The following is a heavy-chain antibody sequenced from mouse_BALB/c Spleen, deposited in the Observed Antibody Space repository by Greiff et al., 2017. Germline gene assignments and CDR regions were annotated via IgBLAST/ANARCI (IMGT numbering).Heavy chain of an antibody. J-gene: IGHJ1*01. CDR3: SRLIFYYGSSDWYFDV. CDR1: GYTFTSYT. CDR2: INPSSGYT. V-gene: IGHV1-4*01. D-gene: IGHD1-1*01. Sequence: QVQLQQSGAELARPGASVKMSCKASGYTFTSYTMHWVKQRPGQGLEWIGYINPSSGYTNYNQKFKDKATLTADKSSSTAYMQLSSLTSEDSAVYYCSRLIFYYGSSDWYFDVWGAGTTVTVSS.